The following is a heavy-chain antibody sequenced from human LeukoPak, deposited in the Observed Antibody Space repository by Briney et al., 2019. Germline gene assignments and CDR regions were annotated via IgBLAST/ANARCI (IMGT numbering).Heavy chain of an antibody. V-gene: IGHV4-34*01. CDR1: GFTVSSNS. CDR3: ARGGSHPNYYYYMDV. J-gene: IGHJ6*03. D-gene: IGHD3-10*01. CDR2: INHSGST. Sequence: PGGSLRLSCTVSGFTVSSNSMSWIRQPPGKGLEWIGEINHSGSTNYNPSLKSRVTISVDTSKNQFSLKLSSVTAADTAVYYCARGGSHPNYYYYMDVWGKGTTVTISS.